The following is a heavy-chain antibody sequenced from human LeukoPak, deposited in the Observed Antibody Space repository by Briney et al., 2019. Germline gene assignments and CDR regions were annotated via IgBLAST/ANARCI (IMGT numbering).Heavy chain of an antibody. Sequence: PSETLSLTCTVSGVSISSGGYYWSWIRQHPGKGLEWIGYIYYSGSTYYNPSLKSRVTISVDTSKNQFSLKLSSVTAADTAVYYCARAGGWYWVDAFDIWGQGTMVTVSS. J-gene: IGHJ3*02. V-gene: IGHV4-31*03. D-gene: IGHD6-19*01. CDR2: IYYSGST. CDR3: ARAGGWYWVDAFDI. CDR1: GVSISSGGYY.